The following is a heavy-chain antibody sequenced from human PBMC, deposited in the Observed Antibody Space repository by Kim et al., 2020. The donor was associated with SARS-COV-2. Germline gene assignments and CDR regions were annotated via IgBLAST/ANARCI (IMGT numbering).Heavy chain of an antibody. Sequence: GGSLRLSCAASGFTFSSYGMHWVRQAPGKGLEWVAVISYHGSNNNYADSVKGRFTISRDNSKNTLYLQMNSLRAEDTAVYYCAKDLRYFDWLLSGYGMDVWGQGTTVTVSS. D-gene: IGHD3-9*01. CDR2: ISYHGSNN. V-gene: IGHV3-30*18. CDR1: GFTFSSYG. CDR3: AKDLRYFDWLLSGYGMDV. J-gene: IGHJ6*02.